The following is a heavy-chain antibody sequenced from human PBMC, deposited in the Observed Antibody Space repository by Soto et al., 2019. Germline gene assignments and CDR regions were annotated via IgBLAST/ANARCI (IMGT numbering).Heavy chain of an antibody. CDR1: GFTFSTFG. Sequence: GGSLRLSCTASGFTFSTFGMHWVRQAPGKGLEWVAVISYDGSNEYYADSVKGRFTISRDNSKNTLYLQMNSLRAEDTAVYYCAKDPSFDFWSGYYVGLGAFDIWGQGTMVTVSS. CDR3: AKDPSFDFWSGYYVGLGAFDI. D-gene: IGHD3-3*01. CDR2: ISYDGSNE. J-gene: IGHJ3*02. V-gene: IGHV3-30*18.